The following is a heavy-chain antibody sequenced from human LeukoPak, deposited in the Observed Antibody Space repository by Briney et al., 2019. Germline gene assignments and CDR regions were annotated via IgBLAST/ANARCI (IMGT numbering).Heavy chain of an antibody. V-gene: IGHV3-23*01. J-gene: IGHJ3*01. CDR2: ISGSGGGT. CDR1: GFTFSSYA. Sequence: GGSLRLSCAASGFTFSSYAMSWVRQVPGKGLEWVSAISGSGGGTFYTDSVKGRFTISRDKSKNTLLLQMNSLRAADTAIYYCAKGYDHYDDGGYYSRPDAFDLWGQGTMVTVSS. D-gene: IGHD3-22*01. CDR3: AKGYDHYDDGGYYSRPDAFDL.